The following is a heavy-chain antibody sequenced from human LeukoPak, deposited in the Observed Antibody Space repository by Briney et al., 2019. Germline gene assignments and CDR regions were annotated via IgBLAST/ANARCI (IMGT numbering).Heavy chain of an antibody. CDR2: IDPHSGGT. D-gene: IGHD1-26*01. Sequence: SVKVSCKASGYAFTGYNIHWVRQAPGQGLEWMGWIDPHSGGTKSAQKFQGRVAMTRDTSVSTASMELISLTSDDTAVYYCAREDIVGGTASGFGIWGQGTMVTVSS. V-gene: IGHV1-2*02. J-gene: IGHJ3*02. CDR3: AREDIVGGTASGFGI. CDR1: GYAFTGYN.